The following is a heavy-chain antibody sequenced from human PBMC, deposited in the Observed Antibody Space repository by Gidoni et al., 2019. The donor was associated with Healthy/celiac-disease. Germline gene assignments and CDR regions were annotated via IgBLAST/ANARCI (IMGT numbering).Heavy chain of an antibody. J-gene: IGHJ5*02. Sequence: GGSISSSSYYWGWIRQPPGKGLAWIVSIYSSGSTYYNPSLKSRVTISLDTSKNQFSRKLSSVTAADTAVYYCARHEAGFDRSGALTWGQGTLVTVSS. V-gene: IGHV4-39*01. CDR3: ARHEAGFDRSGALT. D-gene: IGHD2-15*01. CDR1: GGSISSSSYY. CDR2: IYSSGST.